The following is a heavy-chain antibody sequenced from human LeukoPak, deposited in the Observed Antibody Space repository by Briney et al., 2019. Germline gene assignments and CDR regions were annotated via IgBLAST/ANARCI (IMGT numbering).Heavy chain of an antibody. D-gene: IGHD2-21*02. Sequence: SETLSLTCTVSGGSISSSSYYWGWIRQPPGKGLEWIGSIYYSGSTYYNPSLKSRVTISVDTSKNQFSLKLSSVTTADTALYYCARARGGAYCGGDCYLFDYWGQGTLVTVSS. CDR2: IYYSGST. V-gene: IGHV4-39*01. J-gene: IGHJ4*02. CDR3: ARARGGAYCGGDCYLFDY. CDR1: GGSISSSSYY.